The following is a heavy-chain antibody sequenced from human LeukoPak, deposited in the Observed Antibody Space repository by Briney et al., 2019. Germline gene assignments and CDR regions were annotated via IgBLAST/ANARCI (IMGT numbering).Heavy chain of an antibody. V-gene: IGHV3-53*01. Sequence: PGGSLRLSCAASGFTVSSNYMSWVRQAPGKGLEWVSVIYSGGSTYYADSVKGRFTISRDNSKNTLYLQMDSLRAEDTAVYYCATYMVRTDAYYDWGQGTLVTVSS. D-gene: IGHD3-10*01. J-gene: IGHJ4*02. CDR1: GFTVSSNY. CDR2: IYSGGST. CDR3: ATYMVRTDAYYD.